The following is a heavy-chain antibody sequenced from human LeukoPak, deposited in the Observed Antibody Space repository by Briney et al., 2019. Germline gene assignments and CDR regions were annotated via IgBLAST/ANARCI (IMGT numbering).Heavy chain of an antibody. J-gene: IGHJ6*02. CDR2: IIPIFGTA. D-gene: IGHD3-10*01. CDR3: AKSYYGSGSYYYYYYGMDV. V-gene: IGHV1-69*13. Sequence: EASVKVSCKASGGTFSSYAISWVRQAPGQGLEWMGGIIPIFGTANYAQKFQGRVTITADESTSTAYMELNSLRAEDTAVYYCAKSYYGSGSYYYYYYGMDVWGQGTTVTVSS. CDR1: GGTFSSYA.